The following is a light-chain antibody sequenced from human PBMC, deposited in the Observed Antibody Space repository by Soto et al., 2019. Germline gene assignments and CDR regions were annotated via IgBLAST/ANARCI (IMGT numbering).Light chain of an antibody. V-gene: IGKV3-20*01. CDR1: HSVTSSY. CDR3: QQYGSTPFT. Sequence: EIVLTQSPGTLSLSPGERATLSCRASHSVTSSYLAWYQQKPGQAPRLLIYGASRRATGIPDRFSGSGSGTDFTLTISRLEPEDFAVYYCQQYGSTPFTFGPGTKVDIK. J-gene: IGKJ3*01. CDR2: GAS.